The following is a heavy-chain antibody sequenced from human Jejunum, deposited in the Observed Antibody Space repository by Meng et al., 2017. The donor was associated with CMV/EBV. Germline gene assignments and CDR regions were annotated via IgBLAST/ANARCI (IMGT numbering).Heavy chain of an antibody. CDR2: IIPIFGTA. CDR3: ARDVSIAVAGSYFDY. J-gene: IGHJ4*02. Sequence: QDQVVWSWGRGKKPGSPLKVSRKASGGTFSSYAISWVRQAPGQGLEWMGGIIPIFGTANYAQKFQGRVTITEDESTSTAYMELSSLRSEDTAVYYCARDVSIAVAGSYFDYWGQGTLVTVSS. D-gene: IGHD6-19*01. CDR1: GGTFSSYA. V-gene: IGHV1-69*12.